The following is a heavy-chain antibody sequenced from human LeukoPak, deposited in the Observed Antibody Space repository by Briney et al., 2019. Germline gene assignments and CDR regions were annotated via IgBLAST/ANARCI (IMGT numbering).Heavy chain of an antibody. CDR3: ARGTVATGNFDY. D-gene: IGHD5-12*01. CDR2: IYYSGST. Sequence: PSETLSLTCTVSGGSISSSSYYWGWIRQPPGKGLEWIGSIYYSGSTYYNPSLKSRVTISVDTSKNQFSLKLSSVTAADTAVYYCARGTVATGNFDYWGQGTLVTVSS. CDR1: GGSISSSSYY. V-gene: IGHV4-39*07. J-gene: IGHJ4*02.